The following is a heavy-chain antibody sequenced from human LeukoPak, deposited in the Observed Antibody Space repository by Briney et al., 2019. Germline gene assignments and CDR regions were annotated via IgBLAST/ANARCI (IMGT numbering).Heavy chain of an antibody. Sequence: TSETLSLTCTVSGDSMTSSNHYWVWIRQPPGKGLEWIGSMYYGGSTYYNPSLKSQVTISQDTSKNQFSLKVNTVTAADTAVYHCARRSHCTGDSCYPVWGQGTTVTVSS. J-gene: IGHJ6*02. CDR1: GDSMTSSNHY. V-gene: IGHV4-39*01. CDR3: ARRSHCTGDSCYPV. D-gene: IGHD2-15*01. CDR2: MYYGGST.